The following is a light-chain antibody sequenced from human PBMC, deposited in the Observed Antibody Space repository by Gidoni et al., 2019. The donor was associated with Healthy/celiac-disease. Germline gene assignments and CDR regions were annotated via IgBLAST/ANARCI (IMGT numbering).Light chain of an antibody. Sequence: LVLTQSPGTLSLSPGERATLSCRASQSVSSSYLAWYQQKPGQAPRLLIYGASSRATGIPDRFSGSGSGTDFTLTISRLEPEDFAVYYCQQYGSSLCSFGQGTKLEIK. CDR2: GAS. V-gene: IGKV3-20*01. CDR3: QQYGSSLCS. CDR1: QSVSSSY. J-gene: IGKJ2*04.